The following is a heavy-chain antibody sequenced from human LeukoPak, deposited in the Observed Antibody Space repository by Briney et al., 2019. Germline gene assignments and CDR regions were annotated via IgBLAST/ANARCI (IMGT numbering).Heavy chain of an antibody. CDR2: VHLSGAT. Sequence: PSGTPSLTCAVSGGSITTTNWWSWVRQPPGKGLEWIGEVHLSGATNYNPSLESRFSMSIDKSNNHLSLEVTSVTAADTAMYYCTRESGAFSPFGFWGQGTLVTVSS. CDR3: TRESGAFSPFGF. CDR1: GGSITTTNW. V-gene: IGHV4-4*02. D-gene: IGHD1-26*01. J-gene: IGHJ4*02.